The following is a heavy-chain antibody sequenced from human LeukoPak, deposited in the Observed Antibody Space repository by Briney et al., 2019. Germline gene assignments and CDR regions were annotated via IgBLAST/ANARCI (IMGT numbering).Heavy chain of an antibody. CDR3: ARDRGGIVVVTAISDWFDP. CDR2: IIPIFGIA. CDR1: GGTFSSYA. J-gene: IGHJ5*02. Sequence: SVKVSCTASGGTFSSYAISWVRQAPGQGLEWMGRIIPIFGIANYAQKFQGRVTITADKSTSTAYMELSSLRSEDTAVYYCARDRGGIVVVTAISDWFDPWGQGTLVTVSS. D-gene: IGHD2-21*02. V-gene: IGHV1-69*04.